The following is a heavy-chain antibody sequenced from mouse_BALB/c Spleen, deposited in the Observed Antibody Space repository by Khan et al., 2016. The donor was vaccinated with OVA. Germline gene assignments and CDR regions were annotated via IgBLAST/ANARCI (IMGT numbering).Heavy chain of an antibody. Sequence: VQLQQSGPELVKPGTSVKISCKASGYSFTGYFMNWVMQSHGKSLEWIGRINPHIGETFYNQKFKGKATLTVDESSSTAHMELRSLASEDSAVYYYARKNDSDFDYWGQGTTLTVSS. CDR3: ARKNDSDFDY. V-gene: IGHV1-20*02. CDR1: GYSFTGYF. J-gene: IGHJ2*01. CDR2: INPHIGET.